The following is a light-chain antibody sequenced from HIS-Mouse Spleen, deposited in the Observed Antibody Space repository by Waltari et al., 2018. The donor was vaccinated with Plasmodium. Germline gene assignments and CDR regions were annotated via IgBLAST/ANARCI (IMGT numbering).Light chain of an antibody. CDR2: GAS. CDR1: QSVSSN. Sequence: EIVMTQSPATLSVSPGERATLSCRASQSVSSNLAWYQQKPGQAPRLLIYGASTRAPGIPARFSGSGFGTDFQLTISSMQSEDFAVYYCQQFNNWPPYTFGQGTKLEIK. J-gene: IGKJ2*01. CDR3: QQFNNWPPYT. V-gene: IGKV3-15*01.